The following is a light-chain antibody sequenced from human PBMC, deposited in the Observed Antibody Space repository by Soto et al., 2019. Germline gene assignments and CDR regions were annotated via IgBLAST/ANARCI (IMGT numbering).Light chain of an antibody. Sequence: QSVLTQPPSASGSPGQSVTISCTGTSSDVGAYDFVSWYQHPPGKAPKLMIYEVTKRPSGVPDRFSGSKSGNTASLTVSGIQAEDEADYYCTSHAGNYNFPYVFGTGTKLTVL. J-gene: IGLJ1*01. V-gene: IGLV2-8*01. CDR3: TSHAGNYNFPYV. CDR2: EVT. CDR1: SSDVGAYDF.